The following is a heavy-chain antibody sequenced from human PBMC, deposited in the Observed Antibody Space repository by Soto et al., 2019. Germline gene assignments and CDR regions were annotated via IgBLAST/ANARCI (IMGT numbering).Heavy chain of an antibody. D-gene: IGHD2-8*01. CDR1: GYTFTKFH. J-gene: IGHJ4*02. Sequence: ASVKVSCKASGYTFTKFHIHWVRQAPGQGLEWMGMIDPSGGVTRDAQRFQGRITMTSDTSTSSAYMELRSLTSDDTAVYYCARDCSANGVCYGDYWGQGTLVTVSS. CDR3: ARDCSANGVCYGDY. V-gene: IGHV1-46*01. CDR2: IDPSGGVT.